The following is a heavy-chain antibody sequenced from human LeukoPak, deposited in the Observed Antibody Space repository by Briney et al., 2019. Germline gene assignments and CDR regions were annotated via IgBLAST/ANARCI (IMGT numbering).Heavy chain of an antibody. V-gene: IGHV4-39*01. J-gene: IGHJ6*03. CDR3: ARSLGYCSSTSCPDYYMDV. CDR2: IYYSGST. CDR1: GGSMNSYY. Sequence: SETLSLTCTVSGGSMNSYYWTWIRQPPGKGLEWIGSIYYSGSTYYNPSLKSRVTISVDTSKNQFSLKLSSVTAADTAVYYCARSLGYCSSTSCPDYYMDVWGKGTTVTVSS. D-gene: IGHD2-2*01.